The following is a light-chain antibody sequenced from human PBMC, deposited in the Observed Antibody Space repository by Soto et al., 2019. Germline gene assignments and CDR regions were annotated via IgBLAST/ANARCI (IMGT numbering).Light chain of an antibody. V-gene: IGLV2-11*01. J-gene: IGLJ1*01. CDR3: CSYVGRKAYV. CDR2: DIS. Sequence: QSALTQPRSASGSPGQSITISCTGTSSDVGGYNYVSWYQQHPAKAPKLIIFDISKRPSGVPNRFSGSKSGNTASLTISGLRAEEEDYYYWCSYVGRKAYVFGTGTKLTVL. CDR1: SSDVGGYNY.